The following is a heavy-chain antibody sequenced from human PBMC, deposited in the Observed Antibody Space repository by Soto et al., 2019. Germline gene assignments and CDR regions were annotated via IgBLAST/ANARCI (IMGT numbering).Heavy chain of an antibody. V-gene: IGHV1-3*01. D-gene: IGHD3-22*01. CDR1: GYTFTSYG. Sequence: ASVKVSCEASGYTFTSYGIHWVRQAPGERLEWTGWINAGNGNTKYSEKFQGRVTITRDTSASTAYLELSSLRSEDTAVYYCARAPNDSSAYYNLYYYGMDGWGQGTTLTV. CDR3: ARAPNDSSAYYNLYYYGMDG. J-gene: IGHJ6*02. CDR2: INAGNGNT.